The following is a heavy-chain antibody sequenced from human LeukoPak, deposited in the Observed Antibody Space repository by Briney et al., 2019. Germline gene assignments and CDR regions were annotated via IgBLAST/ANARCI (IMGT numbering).Heavy chain of an antibody. J-gene: IGHJ4*02. CDR1: GFTFSSYA. Sequence: PGGSLRLSCAASGFTFSSYAMSWVRQAPGKGLEWVSAISGSGGSTYYADSVKGRFTISRDNSKNTLYLQMNSLRAEDTAVYHCARHILGFCSSTSCSAKVGFDYWGQGTLVTVSS. D-gene: IGHD2-2*01. CDR3: ARHILGFCSSTSCSAKVGFDY. V-gene: IGHV3-23*01. CDR2: ISGSGGST.